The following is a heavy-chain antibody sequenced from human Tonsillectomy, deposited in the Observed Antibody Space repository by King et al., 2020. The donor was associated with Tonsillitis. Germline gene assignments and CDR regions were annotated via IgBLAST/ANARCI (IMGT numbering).Heavy chain of an antibody. V-gene: IGHV4-34*01. CDR1: GVSFSGYS. CDR3: ARGEVGATSSYYYYYMDV. Sequence: VQLQQWGAGLLKPSETLSRTCAVSGVSFSGYSWSWIRQPPGKGLEWMGEINHSGSTNYDPSLKSRVTILVDTSKNQFSLKLGTVTAADTAVYYCARGEVGATSSYYYYYMDVWDKGTTVTVSS. J-gene: IGHJ6*03. CDR2: INHSGST. D-gene: IGHD1-26*01.